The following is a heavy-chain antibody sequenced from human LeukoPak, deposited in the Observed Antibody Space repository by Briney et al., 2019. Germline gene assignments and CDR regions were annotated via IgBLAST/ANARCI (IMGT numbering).Heavy chain of an antibody. CDR3: ARTFNGFDI. J-gene: IGHJ3*02. D-gene: IGHD2/OR15-2a*01. V-gene: IGHV4-38-2*02. CDR1: GYSISSGYY. Sequence: SETLSLTCTVSGYSISSGYYWGWIRQPPGKGLEWIGSIYHSGSTYYNPSLKSRVTISVDTSKNQFSLKLSSVTAADTAVYYCARTFNGFDIWGQGTMVTVSS. CDR2: IYHSGST.